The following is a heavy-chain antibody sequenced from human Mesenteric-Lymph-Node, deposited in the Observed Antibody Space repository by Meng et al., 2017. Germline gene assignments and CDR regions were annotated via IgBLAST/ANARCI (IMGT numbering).Heavy chain of an antibody. Sequence: SLKISCAASGFTFSSYAMHWVRQAPGKGLEWVAIIWYDGSNKYFADSVKDRFTIFRDNSKNMLYLQMNSLRAEDTAVYYCARFGYRSAWYGTTRYYYGMDVWGPGTRVTVSS. CDR3: ARFGYRSAWYGTTRYYYGMDV. D-gene: IGHD6-19*01. CDR2: IWYDGSNK. J-gene: IGHJ6*02. CDR1: GFTFSSYA. V-gene: IGHV3-33*01.